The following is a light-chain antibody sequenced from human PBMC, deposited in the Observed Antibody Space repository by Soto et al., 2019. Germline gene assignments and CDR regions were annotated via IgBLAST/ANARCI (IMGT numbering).Light chain of an antibody. CDR2: APS. CDR1: QSISSY. Sequence: DIQMTQSPSSLSASVGDRVTITCRASQSISSYLNWYQQKPGKAPKLLIYAPSSLQSGVPSRFSGSGSGTEFTLTISSLQPEDFATYYCQQSYSTPPTFGQGTQVEIK. J-gene: IGKJ1*01. V-gene: IGKV1-39*01. CDR3: QQSYSTPPT.